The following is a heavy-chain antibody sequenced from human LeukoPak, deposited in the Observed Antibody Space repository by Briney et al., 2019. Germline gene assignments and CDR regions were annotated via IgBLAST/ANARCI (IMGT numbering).Heavy chain of an antibody. V-gene: IGHV3-7*01. D-gene: IGHD6-19*01. J-gene: IGHJ4*02. CDR2: IKKDGSDK. CDR3: VAGSGWRFDY. CDR1: GFTFSSYA. Sequence: GGSLRLSCAASGFTFSSYAMSWVRQAPGKGLEWVANIKKDGSDKNYLGSVKGRFTISRDNAKNSLYVQMNSLRVEDTAVYYCVAGSGWRFDYWGQGTLVTVSS.